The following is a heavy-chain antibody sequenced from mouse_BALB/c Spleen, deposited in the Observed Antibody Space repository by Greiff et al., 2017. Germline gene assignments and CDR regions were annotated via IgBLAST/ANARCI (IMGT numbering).Heavy chain of an antibody. Sequence: EVRGVESGGGLVKPGGSLKLSCAASGFTFSSYAMSWVRQTPEKRLEWVASISSGGSTYYPDSVKGRFTISRDNARNILYLQMSSLRSEDTAMYYCAVSYDGYYVEGAMDYWGQGTSVTVSS. CDR3: AVSYDGYYVEGAMDY. V-gene: IGHV5-6-5*01. CDR2: ISSGGST. J-gene: IGHJ4*01. D-gene: IGHD2-3*01. CDR1: GFTFSSYA.